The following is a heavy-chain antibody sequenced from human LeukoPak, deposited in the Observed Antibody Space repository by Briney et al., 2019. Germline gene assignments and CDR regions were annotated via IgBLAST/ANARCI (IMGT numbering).Heavy chain of an antibody. V-gene: IGHV3-48*04. CDR2: ISSSSSTI. Sequence: GGSLRLSCVASGFSISSHWMSWVRQAPGKGLEWVSYISSSSSTIYYADSVKGRFTISRDNAKNSLYLQMNSLRAEDTAVYYCASGYSYGYYYFDCWGQGTLVTVSS. CDR3: ASGYSYGYYYFDC. D-gene: IGHD5-18*01. CDR1: GFSISSHW. J-gene: IGHJ4*02.